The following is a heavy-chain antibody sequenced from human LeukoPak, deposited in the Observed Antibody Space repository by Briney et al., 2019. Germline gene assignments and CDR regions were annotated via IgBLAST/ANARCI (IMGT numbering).Heavy chain of an antibody. V-gene: IGHV3-48*01. D-gene: IGHD2-21*02. J-gene: IGHJ4*02. CDR3: SRGEYFQDPIGDNTFDY. Sequence: GGSLRISCEASGFTFSSYSMKWVRQAPGKGLEWLSPISSTSHGIYYADSVKGRFTVSRDSAKNSLFLQMNSLRVEDTAVYYCSRGEYFQDPIGDNTFDYRGQGALVTVSS. CDR1: GFTFSSYS. CDR2: ISSTSHGI.